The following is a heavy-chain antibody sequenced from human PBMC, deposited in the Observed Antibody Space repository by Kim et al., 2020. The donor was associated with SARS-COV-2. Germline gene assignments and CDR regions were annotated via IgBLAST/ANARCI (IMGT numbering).Heavy chain of an antibody. J-gene: IGHJ6*02. CDR3: AREGYGYNFPSYYGMDV. V-gene: IGHV3-7*01. CDR2: IKQDGSEK. D-gene: IGHD5-18*01. CDR1: GFTFSSYG. Sequence: GGSLRLSCAASGFTFSSYGMSWVRQAPGKGLEWVANIKQDGSEKYYVDSVKGRFTISRDNAKNSLYLQMNSLRAEDTAVYYCAREGYGYNFPSYYGMDVWGQGTTVTVSS.